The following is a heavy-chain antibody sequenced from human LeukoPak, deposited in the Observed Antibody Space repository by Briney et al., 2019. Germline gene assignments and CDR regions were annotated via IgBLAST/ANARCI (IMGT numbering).Heavy chain of an antibody. V-gene: IGHV5-51*01. CDR3: ARHTSGYFSTFDS. D-gene: IGHD3-3*01. J-gene: IGHJ4*02. Sequence: GESLKISSQASGYSFTKYWIAWVRKMPGKGLEWMGTIYPGDSDVRYSPSFQGQVTISADKSISTAYLQWGSLKASDTAMYYCARHTSGYFSTFDSWGQGTLVTVSS. CDR1: GYSFTKYW. CDR2: IYPGDSDV.